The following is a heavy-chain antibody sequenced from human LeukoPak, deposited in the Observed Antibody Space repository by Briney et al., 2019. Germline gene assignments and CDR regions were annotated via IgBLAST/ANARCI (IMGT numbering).Heavy chain of an antibody. D-gene: IGHD2-15*01. Sequence: SETLSLTCAVYGGSFSGYYWSWIRQPPGKGLEWIGEINHSGSTKYNPSLKSRVTISVDTSKNQFSLKLSSVTAADTAVYYCASSCSGGSCLAPTRLDYWGQGTLVTVSS. V-gene: IGHV4-34*01. CDR2: INHSGST. J-gene: IGHJ4*02. CDR3: ASSCSGGSCLAPTRLDY. CDR1: GGSFSGYY.